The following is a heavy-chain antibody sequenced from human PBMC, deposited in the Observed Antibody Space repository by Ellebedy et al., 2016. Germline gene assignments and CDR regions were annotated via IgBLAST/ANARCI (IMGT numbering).Heavy chain of an antibody. CDR2: IYYSGST. CDR3: AIGIAVAGTRGSFDY. J-gene: IGHJ4*02. V-gene: IGHV4-39*07. CDR1: GGSISSGGYY. D-gene: IGHD6-19*01. Sequence: SETLSLXXTVSGGSISSGGYYWGWIRQPPGKGLEWIGSIYYSGSTYYNPSLKSRVTISVDTSKNQFSLKLSSVTAADTAVYYCAIGIAVAGTRGSFDYWGQGTLVTVSS.